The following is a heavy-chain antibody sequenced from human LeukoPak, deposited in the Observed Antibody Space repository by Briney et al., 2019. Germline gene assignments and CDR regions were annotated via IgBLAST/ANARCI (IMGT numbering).Heavy chain of an antibody. CDR1: GFTLSTYW. D-gene: IGHD1-7*01. CDR3: ARAGNYRFDY. V-gene: IGHV3-74*01. Sequence: GGSLSFSRALSGFTLSTYWIHWVRHAPGEGLVWVSRINSDDSIINYADSVKGRFTISRDNAKNTLYLQMNSLRAEDTAVYYCARAGNYRFDYWGQGTLVTVSS. J-gene: IGHJ4*02. CDR2: INSDDSII.